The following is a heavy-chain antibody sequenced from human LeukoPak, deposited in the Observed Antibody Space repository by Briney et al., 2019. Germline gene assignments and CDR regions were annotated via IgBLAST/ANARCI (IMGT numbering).Heavy chain of an antibody. V-gene: IGHV1-46*01. CDR2: INPNGGST. J-gene: IGHJ4*02. CDR1: GYTFTSYD. CDR3: ARLPWETSRPPEPDY. Sequence: GASVKVSCKASGYTFTSYDINWVRQAPGQGLEWMGIINPNGGSTNCAQKFQGRVTMTRDTSTSTVYMELRSLRSEDTAVYYCARLPWETSRPPEPDYWGQGTLVTVSS. D-gene: IGHD1-14*01.